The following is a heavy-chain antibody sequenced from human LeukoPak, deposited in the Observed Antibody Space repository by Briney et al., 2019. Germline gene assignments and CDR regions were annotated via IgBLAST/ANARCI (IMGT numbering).Heavy chain of an antibody. J-gene: IGHJ3*02. Sequence: ASVKVSCKASGYTFTGYYMHWVRQAPGQGLEWMGWISAYNGNTNYAQKLQGRVTMTTDTSTRTAYMELRSLRSDDTAMYYCARHRLPRVYYDSSGYYHDASDIWGQGTMVTVSS. V-gene: IGHV1-18*04. CDR1: GYTFTGYY. CDR2: ISAYNGNT. D-gene: IGHD3-22*01. CDR3: ARHRLPRVYYDSSGYYHDASDI.